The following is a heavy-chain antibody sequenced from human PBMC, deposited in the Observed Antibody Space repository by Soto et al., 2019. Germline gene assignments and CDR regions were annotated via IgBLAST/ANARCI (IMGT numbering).Heavy chain of an antibody. D-gene: IGHD3-10*01. Sequence: QVQLVQSGAEVKKPGASVKLSCKASGYTFTSYYLHWVRQAPGQGLEWMAIINPSGGTTSNAQKSQGRDLSAWATATRSVYLDLCRLGSEDRVVYYCWRPGGRYGSEMGGMDVWGQGTTVTVSS. CDR3: WRPGGRYGSEMGGMDV. CDR1: GYTFTSYY. J-gene: IGHJ6*02. V-gene: IGHV1-46*01. CDR2: INPSGGTT.